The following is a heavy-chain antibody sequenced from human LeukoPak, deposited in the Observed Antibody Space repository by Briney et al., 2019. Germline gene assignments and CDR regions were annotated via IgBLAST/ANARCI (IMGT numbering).Heavy chain of an antibody. V-gene: IGHV3-30-3*01. J-gene: IGHJ4*02. CDR2: ISYDGSSE. CDR3: ARVLNYYDSSGYYFSY. D-gene: IGHD3-22*01. CDR1: GFTFSYYT. Sequence: PGGSLRLSCAASGFTFSYYTMHWVRQAPGKGLEWVAVISYDGSSEYYADSVKGRFTISRDNSKNTLYLQMNSLRVEDTAVYYCARVLNYYDSSGYYFSYWGQGTLVTVSS.